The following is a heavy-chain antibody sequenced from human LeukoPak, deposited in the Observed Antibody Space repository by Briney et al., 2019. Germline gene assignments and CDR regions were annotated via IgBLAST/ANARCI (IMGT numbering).Heavy chain of an antibody. CDR2: MSSHGSNK. Sequence: PGMSLRLSCAASGFTLSTYGMHWVRQAPGKGLEWVAVMSSHGSNKYYADSVKGRFTISRDNSKNTLYLQMNSLRTEDTAVYYCAKDRDDRFDIWGQGTMVSVSP. D-gene: IGHD3-16*01. CDR1: GFTLSTYG. V-gene: IGHV3-30*18. CDR3: AKDRDDRFDI. J-gene: IGHJ3*02.